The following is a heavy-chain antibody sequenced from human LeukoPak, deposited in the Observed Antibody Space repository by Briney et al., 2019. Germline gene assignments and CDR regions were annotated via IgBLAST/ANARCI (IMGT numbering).Heavy chain of an antibody. CDR2: LYRDGTT. CDR1: GFTVSSNY. Sequence: EPGGSLRLSCAASGFTVSSNYISWVRQAPGKGLEWVSVLYRDGTTYYADSVKGRFTASRDNSKNTVYLQMSSLRAEDTAVYFCARHYGPWGQGTLVTVSS. D-gene: IGHD3-16*01. CDR3: ARHYGP. V-gene: IGHV3-53*01. J-gene: IGHJ5*02.